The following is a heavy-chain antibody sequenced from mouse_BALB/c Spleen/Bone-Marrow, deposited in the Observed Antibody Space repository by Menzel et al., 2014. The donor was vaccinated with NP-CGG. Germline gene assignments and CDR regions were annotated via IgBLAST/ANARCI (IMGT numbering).Heavy chain of an antibody. D-gene: IGHD2-4*01. CDR2: ISSGGGYT. Sequence: DVMLVESGGGLVKPGGSLKLSCAASGFTFSSYAMSWVRQTPEKGLEWVATISSGGGYTYYPDSVKGRFTISRDNAKNTLYLQMSSLRSEDTAMYYCARHGITRLLDYWGQGTTLTVSS. CDR1: GFTFSSYA. CDR3: ARHGITRLLDY. V-gene: IGHV5-9-1*01. J-gene: IGHJ2*01.